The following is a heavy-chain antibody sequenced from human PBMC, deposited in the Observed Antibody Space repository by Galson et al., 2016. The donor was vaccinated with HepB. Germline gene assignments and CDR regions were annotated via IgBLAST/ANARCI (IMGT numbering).Heavy chain of an antibody. J-gene: IGHJ5*02. CDR2: IILTYGIT. Sequence: SVKVSCKASGGTFSSQTFSWVRQAPGQGPEWMGMIILTYGITNYAQKFQGRVTITADKSTTTAYMELSSLRSEDTAVYYCARDGLYCSSVRCVNWLDPWGQGTLVTVSS. D-gene: IGHD2-2*01. CDR3: ARDGLYCSSVRCVNWLDP. V-gene: IGHV1-69*04. CDR1: GGTFSSQT.